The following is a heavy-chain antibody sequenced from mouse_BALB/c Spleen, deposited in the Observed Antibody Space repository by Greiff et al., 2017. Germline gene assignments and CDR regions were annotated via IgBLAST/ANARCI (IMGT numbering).Heavy chain of an antibody. CDR1: GYTFTSYY. Sequence: VQLQQSGPELVKPGASVRISCKASGYTFTSYYIHWVKQRPGQGLEWIGWIYPGNVNTKYNEKFKGKATLTADKSSSTAYMQLSSLTSEDSAVYFCARGATVVATGDYWGQGTTLTVSS. J-gene: IGHJ2*01. D-gene: IGHD1-1*01. CDR2: IYPGNVNT. CDR3: ARGATVVATGDY. V-gene: IGHV1S56*01.